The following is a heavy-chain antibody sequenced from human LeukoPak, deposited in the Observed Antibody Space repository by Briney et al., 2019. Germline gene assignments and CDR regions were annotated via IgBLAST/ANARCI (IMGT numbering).Heavy chain of an antibody. CDR2: INPNSGGT. V-gene: IGHV1-2*02. J-gene: IGHJ4*02. D-gene: IGHD3-10*01. CDR3: ARVSLYYYGSGTQTTVDY. CDR1: GYTFTGYY. Sequence: ASVKVSCKASGYTFTGYYMHWVRQAPGQGLEWMGWINPNSGGTNYAQKFQGRVTVTRDTSISTAYMELSRLRSDDTAVYYCARVSLYYYGSGTQTTVDYWGQGTLVTVSS.